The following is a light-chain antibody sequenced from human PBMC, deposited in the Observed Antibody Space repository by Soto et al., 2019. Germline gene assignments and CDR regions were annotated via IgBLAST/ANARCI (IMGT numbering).Light chain of an antibody. Sequence: QSVLTQPASVSGSPGQSITISCSGTSSDIGAYDHVAWFQQFSGKTPKLVIYSVSNRPSGVSYRFSGSKSGNTASLTISGLQADDEADYYCISYTVSRSYVFGPGTKVTVL. CDR2: SVS. J-gene: IGLJ1*01. CDR1: SSDIGAYDH. CDR3: ISYTVSRSYV. V-gene: IGLV2-14*01.